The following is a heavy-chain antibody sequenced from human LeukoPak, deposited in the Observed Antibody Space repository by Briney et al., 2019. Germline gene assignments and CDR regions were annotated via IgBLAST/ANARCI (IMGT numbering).Heavy chain of an antibody. D-gene: IGHD5-18*01. CDR1: GFTFSDYY. CDR3: ARSNSYGYVRTMDV. V-gene: IGHV3-11*01. CDR2: ITTSGSTI. Sequence: GGSLRLSCVASGFTFSDYYMNWIRQAPEKGLEWVSYITTSGSTIYYIDSVKGRFTISRDNAKNSLYLQMNSLRAEDTAVYYCARSNSYGYVRTMDVWGQGTTVTVSS. J-gene: IGHJ6*02.